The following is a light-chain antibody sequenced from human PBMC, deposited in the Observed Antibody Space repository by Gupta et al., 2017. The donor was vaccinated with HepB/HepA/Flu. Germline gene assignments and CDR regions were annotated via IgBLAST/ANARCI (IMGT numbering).Light chain of an antibody. CDR3: AARDDSLTAWV. CDR1: TSNIGTNY. J-gene: IGLJ3*02. V-gene: IGLV1-47*01. CDR2: RTD. Sequence: QSVLTQPPSASETPGQTVTISCSGGTSNIGTNYVCWYQQIPGTAPKLLIYRTDQRPSGVPDRFSGSKSATSASLAISGLRSQDEADYYCAARDDSLTAWVFGGGTKLTVL.